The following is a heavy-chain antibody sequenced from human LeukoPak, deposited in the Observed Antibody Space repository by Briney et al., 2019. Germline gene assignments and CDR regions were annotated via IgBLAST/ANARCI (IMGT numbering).Heavy chain of an antibody. J-gene: IGHJ3*02. D-gene: IGHD3-9*01. Sequence: ASVKVSCKTSGYTFTGYYMHWVRQAPGQGLEWMGWISAYNGNTNYAQKLQGRVTMTTDTSTSTAYMELRSLRSDDTAVYYCARDASLLRYFDWLPPNDAFDIWGQGTMVTVSS. CDR1: GYTFTGYY. CDR2: ISAYNGNT. CDR3: ARDASLLRYFDWLPPNDAFDI. V-gene: IGHV1-18*04.